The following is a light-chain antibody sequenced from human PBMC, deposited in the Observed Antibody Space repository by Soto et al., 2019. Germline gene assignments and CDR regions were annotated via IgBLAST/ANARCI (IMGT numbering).Light chain of an antibody. CDR3: QQSYSTPST. Sequence: DIQMTQTPSSLSASVGDRVPITCRASQSIRSYVNWYQQNPGKAPKLLIYAASRLQRGDPSRFSGRATGTDFTLTISSLQPEAFATYYCQQSYSTPSTFVQGT. V-gene: IGKV1-39*01. CDR2: AAS. CDR1: QSIRSY. J-gene: IGKJ1*01.